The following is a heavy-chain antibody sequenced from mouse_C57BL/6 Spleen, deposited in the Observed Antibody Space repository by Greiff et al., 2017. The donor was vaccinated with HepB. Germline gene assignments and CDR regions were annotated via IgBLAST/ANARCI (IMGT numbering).Heavy chain of an antibody. CDR2: IDPEDGET. CDR3: ASQLGGGFDY. V-gene: IGHV14-2*01. D-gene: IGHD4-1*02. CDR1: GYTFTSYW. J-gene: IGHJ2*01. Sequence: VQLQQPGAELVKPGASVKLSCKASGYTFTSYWMHWVKQRPGRGLEWIGRIDPEDGETKYAPKFQGKATITADTSSNTAYLQLSSLTSEDTAVYYCASQLGGGFDYWGQGTTLTVSS.